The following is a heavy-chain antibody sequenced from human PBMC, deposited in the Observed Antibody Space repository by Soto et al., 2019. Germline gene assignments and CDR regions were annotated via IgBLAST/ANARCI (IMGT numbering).Heavy chain of an antibody. J-gene: IGHJ6*02. CDR3: ARRRFKAPIYYYYGMDV. Sequence: SLKISCKGSGYSFTSYWISWVRQMPGKGLEWMGRIDPSDSYTNYSPSFQGHVTISADKSISTAYLQWSSLKASDTAMYYCARRRFKAPIYYYYGMDVWGQGTTVTVSS. CDR2: IDPSDSYT. V-gene: IGHV5-10-1*01. CDR1: GYSFTSYW.